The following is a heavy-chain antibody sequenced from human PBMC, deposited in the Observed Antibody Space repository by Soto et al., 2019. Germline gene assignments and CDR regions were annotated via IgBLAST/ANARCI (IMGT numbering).Heavy chain of an antibody. Sequence: QITLKESGPTVVQPTETLTLTCTFSGFSLTTSGVGVGWVRQSPGKAPEWLALIYWDDDKRYSTSLNSRLIITKDTSKNQVVLTMANVDPADKATYYCAHRVLRTVFGLVTTTAIYFDFWGPGTPVVVSS. CDR3: AHRVLRTVFGLVTTTAIYFDF. D-gene: IGHD3-3*01. CDR2: IYWDDDK. V-gene: IGHV2-5*02. J-gene: IGHJ4*02. CDR1: GFSLTTSGVG.